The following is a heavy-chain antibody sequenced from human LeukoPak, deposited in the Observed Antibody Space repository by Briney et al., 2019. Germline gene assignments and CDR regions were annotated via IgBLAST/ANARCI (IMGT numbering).Heavy chain of an antibody. J-gene: IGHJ3*02. CDR2: IYHSGST. Sequence: SETLSLTCAVSGGSISSGGYSWSWIRQPPGKGLEWIGYIYHSGSTYYNPSLKSRVTISVDRSKNQFSLKLSSVTAADTAVYYCARDPIRITMIVVPRWAFDIWGQGTTVTVSS. CDR3: ARDPIRITMIVVPRWAFDI. CDR1: GGSISSGGYS. V-gene: IGHV4-30-2*01. D-gene: IGHD3-22*01.